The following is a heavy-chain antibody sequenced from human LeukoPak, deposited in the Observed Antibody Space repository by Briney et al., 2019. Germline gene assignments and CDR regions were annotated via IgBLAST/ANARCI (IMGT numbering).Heavy chain of an antibody. CDR1: GGSITSYY. CDR2: IYYSGTT. Sequence: PSETLSLTCTVSGGSITSYYWSWIRQPPGKGLEWIGYIYYSGTTNYNPSLKSRVTISVDTSKNQFSLKVSSVTAADTAVYYCVRSKSGAYGWFDPWGQGTLVTVSS. D-gene: IGHD2-15*01. V-gene: IGHV4-59*01. J-gene: IGHJ5*02. CDR3: VRSKSGAYGWFDP.